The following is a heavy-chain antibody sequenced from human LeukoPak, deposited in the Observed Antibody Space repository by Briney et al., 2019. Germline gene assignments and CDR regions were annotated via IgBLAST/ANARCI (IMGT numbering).Heavy chain of an antibody. V-gene: IGHV3-49*04. J-gene: IGHJ4*02. Sequence: GGSLRLSCTASGFTFGDYAMSWVRQAPGKGLEWVGFIRSKAYGGTTEYAASVKGRFTISRDDSKSIAYLQMNSLKTEDTAVYYCTRATDIVVVPAAFNFDYWGQGTLVTVSS. D-gene: IGHD2-2*01. CDR1: GFTFGDYA. CDR3: TRATDIVVVPAAFNFDY. CDR2: IRSKAYGGTT.